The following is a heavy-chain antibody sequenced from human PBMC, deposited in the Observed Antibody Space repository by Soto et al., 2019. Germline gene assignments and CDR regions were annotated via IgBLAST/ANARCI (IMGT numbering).Heavy chain of an antibody. CDR2: ISGSGGST. V-gene: IGHV3-23*01. CDR1: GFTFSSYA. Sequence: EVQLLESGGGLVQPGGSLRLSCAASGFTFSSYAMSWVRQAPGKGLEWVSAISGSGGSTYYADSVRGLFTITRDNSKNTLYLQMNRLRAEDTAVYYWAKCRRYQLLYVDYYYYMDVWGKGTTVTVSS. D-gene: IGHD2-2*01. J-gene: IGHJ6*03. CDR3: AKCRRYQLLYVDYYYYMDV.